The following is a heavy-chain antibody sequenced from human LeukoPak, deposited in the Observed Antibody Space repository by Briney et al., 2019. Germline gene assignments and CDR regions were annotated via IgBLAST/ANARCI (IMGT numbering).Heavy chain of an antibody. CDR2: IRSKANSYAT. V-gene: IGHV3-73*01. CDR3: TSPLKYSSGWYYFDY. D-gene: IGHD6-19*01. J-gene: IGHJ4*02. Sequence: GGSLRLSCAASGFTFSGSAMHWVRQASGKGLEWVGRIRSKANSYATAYAASVKGRFTISRDDSKNTAYLQMNSLKTEDTAVYYCTSPLKYSSGWYYFDYWGQGTLVTVSS. CDR1: GFTFSGSA.